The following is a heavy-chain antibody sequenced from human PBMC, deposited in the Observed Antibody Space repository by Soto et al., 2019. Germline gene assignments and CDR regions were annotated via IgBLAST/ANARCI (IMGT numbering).Heavy chain of an antibody. J-gene: IGHJ6*04. CDR3: AKISRKGGSNYYGMYV. V-gene: IGHV1-24*01. CDR1: GYTLTELS. CDR2: FDPEDGET. Sequence: ASVKVSCKVSGYTLTELSMHWVRQAPGKGLEWMGGFDPEDGETIYAQKFQGRVTMTEVTSTDTAYMELSSLRSEDTAVYYCAKISRKGGSNYYGMYVWGKGTTVTVSS. D-gene: IGHD2-15*01.